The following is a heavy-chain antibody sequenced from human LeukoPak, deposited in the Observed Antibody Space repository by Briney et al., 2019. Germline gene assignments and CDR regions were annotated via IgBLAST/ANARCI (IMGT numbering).Heavy chain of an antibody. Sequence: SETLSLTCTVSGGSISSGGYYWSWIRQHPGKGLEWIGYIYYSGSTYYNPSLKSRVTISVDTSKNQFSLKLSSVTAADTAVYYCARVSRYSSGISWFDPWGQGTLVTVSS. J-gene: IGHJ5*02. CDR3: ARVSRYSSGISWFDP. V-gene: IGHV4-31*03. D-gene: IGHD6-25*01. CDR1: GGSISSGGYY. CDR2: IYYSGST.